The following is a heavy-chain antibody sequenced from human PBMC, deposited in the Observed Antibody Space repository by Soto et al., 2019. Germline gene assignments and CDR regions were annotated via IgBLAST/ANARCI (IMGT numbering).Heavy chain of an antibody. J-gene: IGHJ5*02. CDR1: GFTFSSYG. D-gene: IGHD2-2*01. Sequence: GGSLRLSCAASGFTFSSYGMHWVRQAPGKGLEWVAVIWYDGSNKYYADSVKGRFTISRDNSKNTLYLQMNSLRAEDTAVYYCARESCSSTSCYNWFDPWGQGTLVTVSS. CDR2: IWYDGSNK. CDR3: ARESCSSTSCYNWFDP. V-gene: IGHV3-33*01.